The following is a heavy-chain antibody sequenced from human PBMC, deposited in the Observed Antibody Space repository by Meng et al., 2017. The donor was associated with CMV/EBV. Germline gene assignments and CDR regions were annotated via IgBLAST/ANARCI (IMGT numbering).Heavy chain of an antibody. CDR3: ATGRPAAIRGGPFDY. CDR1: GYTLPELS. J-gene: IGHJ4*02. CDR2: FDPEDGET. D-gene: IGHD2-2*01. V-gene: IGHV1-24*01. Sequence: VQQVPSGDEGEKPGASVKVPRQVSGYTLPELSMHWVRQAPGKGLEWMGGFDPEDGETIYAQKFQGRVTMTEDTSTDTAYMELSSLRSEDTAVYYCATGRPAAIRGGPFDYWGQGTLVTVSS.